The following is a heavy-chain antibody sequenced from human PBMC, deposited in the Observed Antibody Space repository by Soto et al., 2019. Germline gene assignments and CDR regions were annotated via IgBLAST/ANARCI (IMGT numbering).Heavy chain of an antibody. Sequence: GASVKVSCKASGGTFSSYAISWVRQAPGQGLEWMGGIIPIFGTANYAQKFQGRVTITADESTSTAYMELSSLRSEDTAVYYCARDRTMGARHDAFDIWGQGTMVTVSS. CDR1: GGTFSSYA. J-gene: IGHJ3*02. V-gene: IGHV1-69*13. D-gene: IGHD3-10*01. CDR3: ARDRTMGARHDAFDI. CDR2: IIPIFGTA.